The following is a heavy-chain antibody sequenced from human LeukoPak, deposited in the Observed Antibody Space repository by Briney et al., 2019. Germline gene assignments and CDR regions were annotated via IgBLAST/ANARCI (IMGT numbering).Heavy chain of an antibody. Sequence: SETLSLTCTVSGGSISSSSYYWGWIRQPPGKGLEWIGSIYYSGSTYYNPSLKSRVTISVDTSKNQFSLKPSSVTAADTAVYYCASSDYYDSSGYPRDAFDIWGQGTMVTVSS. CDR2: IYYSGST. CDR3: ASSDYYDSSGYPRDAFDI. CDR1: GGSISSSSYY. D-gene: IGHD3-22*01. J-gene: IGHJ3*02. V-gene: IGHV4-39*01.